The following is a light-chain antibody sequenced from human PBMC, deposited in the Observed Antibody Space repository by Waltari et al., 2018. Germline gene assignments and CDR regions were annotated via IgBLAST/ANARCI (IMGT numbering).Light chain of an antibody. CDR1: SGHITNV. CDR3: QTGGHGTWV. J-gene: IGLJ3*02. V-gene: IGLV4-69*01. CDR2: INRDGSH. Sequence: QLALTQSPSASASLGASVKLTCTLDSGHITNVVAWHQQHPERGPRYLMKINRDGSHSKGDEIPDRFSGSSSGAERYLTISSVQSDDEAYYYCQTGGHGTWVFGGGTKLTVL.